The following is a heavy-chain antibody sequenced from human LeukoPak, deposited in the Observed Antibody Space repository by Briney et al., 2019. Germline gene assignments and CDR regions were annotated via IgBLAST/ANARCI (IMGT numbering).Heavy chain of an antibody. CDR3: AREGYDSSGNTYFDY. J-gene: IGHJ4*02. CDR2: IWYDGSNK. D-gene: IGHD3-22*01. CDR1: GFTFSSYG. Sequence: GGSLRLSCAASGFTFSSYGIHWVRQAPGKGLEGVALIWYDGSNKYYADSVKGRFTISRDNSKNTLYLQMNSLRAEDTAVYYCAREGYDSSGNTYFDYWGQGTLVTVSS. V-gene: IGHV3-33*01.